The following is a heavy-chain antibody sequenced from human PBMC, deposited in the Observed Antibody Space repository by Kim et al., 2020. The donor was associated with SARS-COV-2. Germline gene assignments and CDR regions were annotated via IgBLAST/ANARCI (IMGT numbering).Heavy chain of an antibody. CDR2: IKNKTGSETT. D-gene: IGHD6-13*01. J-gene: IGHJ4*02. V-gene: IGHV3-15*01. Sequence: GGSLRLSCAASGFTFSNAGMSWVRQAPGKGLEWVGRIKNKTGSETTDYAAPVKGRFTISRDDSKNTLYLQRNSLKTEDTAVYYCTKDGGGSNWYLAFDYCGQGTLVTVSS. CDR1: GFTFSNAG. CDR3: TKDGGGSNWYLAFDY.